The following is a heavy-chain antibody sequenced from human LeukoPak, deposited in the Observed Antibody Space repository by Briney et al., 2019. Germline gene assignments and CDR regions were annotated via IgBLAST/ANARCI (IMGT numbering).Heavy chain of an antibody. CDR3: ARGCSSTKCSA. Sequence: ASVKVSCKASGYTFTEYYINWVRQAPGQGLEWMGRISPNSGGTTYAQKFQGRVTVTRDTSINTAYMELNNLGSDDTAVYYCARGCSSTKCSAWGQGTLVTVSS. V-gene: IGHV1-2*06. J-gene: IGHJ5*02. CDR2: ISPNSGGT. D-gene: IGHD2-2*01. CDR1: GYTFTEYY.